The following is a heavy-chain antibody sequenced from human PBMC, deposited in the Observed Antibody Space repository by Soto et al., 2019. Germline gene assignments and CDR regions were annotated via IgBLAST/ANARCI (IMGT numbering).Heavy chain of an antibody. CDR1: GGSVSSGAYY. CDR2: IYYSGST. J-gene: IGHJ4*02. D-gene: IGHD3-3*01. CDR3: ARHLHSITISQG. Sequence: PSETLSLTCTVSGGSVSSGAYYWSWIRQHPGKGLEWIGYIYYSGSTYSNPSLKSRVIISLDTSENQFSLKLSSVTAADTAVYYCARHLHSITISQGWGQGTLVTVYS. V-gene: IGHV4-31*03.